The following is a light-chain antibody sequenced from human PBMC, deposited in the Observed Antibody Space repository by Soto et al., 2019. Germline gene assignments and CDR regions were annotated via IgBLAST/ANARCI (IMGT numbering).Light chain of an antibody. J-gene: IGLJ1*01. CDR3: SSYTRSSPYA. V-gene: IGLV2-14*03. CDR1: SSDVGGYNY. CDR2: DVT. Sequence: QSVLAQPASVSGSPGQSITISCTGTSSDVGGYNYVSRYQQHPGKAPKLMIYDVTNRPSGVSNRFSGSKSGNTASLAISGLQAEDEADYYCSSYTRSSPYAFGTGTKVTVL.